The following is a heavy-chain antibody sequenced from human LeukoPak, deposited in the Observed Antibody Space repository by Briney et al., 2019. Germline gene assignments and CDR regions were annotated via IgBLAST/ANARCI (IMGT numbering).Heavy chain of an antibody. Sequence: SGGSLRLSCAVSGIRFSDHWMHWVRQVPGRQPEWLARITSDGTGTSYAASVRGRFITSRDNARNTLYLQMSSVRGDDTAVCYCAILKSPTDPDYWGQGTLVTVSA. V-gene: IGHV3-74*01. CDR2: ITSDGTGT. J-gene: IGHJ4*02. D-gene: IGHD2-21*02. CDR1: GIRFSDHW. CDR3: AILKSPTDPDY.